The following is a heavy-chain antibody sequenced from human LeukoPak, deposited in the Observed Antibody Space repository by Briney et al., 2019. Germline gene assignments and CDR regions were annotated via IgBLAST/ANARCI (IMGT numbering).Heavy chain of an antibody. Sequence: ASVKVSCKASGYTFTSYDINWVRQAPGQGLEWMGRIIPILGIANYAQKFQGRVTITADKSTSTAYMELSSLRSEDTAVYYCARLPEAARAFDIWGQGTMVTVSS. CDR2: IIPILGIA. D-gene: IGHD6-6*01. V-gene: IGHV1-69*04. CDR3: ARLPEAARAFDI. CDR1: GYTFTSYD. J-gene: IGHJ3*02.